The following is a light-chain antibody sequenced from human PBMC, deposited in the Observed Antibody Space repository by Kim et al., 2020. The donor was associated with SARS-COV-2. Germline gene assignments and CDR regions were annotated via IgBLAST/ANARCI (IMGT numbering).Light chain of an antibody. Sequence: DIQMTQPPSSLSVSVGDRVTITCRTSQSVSTSLNWYQQKLGKVPSLLIYSASTLRSGVPSRFSGSGSGTNFTLTINSLHPDDFATYYCQQTYNTPRFGQGTKLEI. J-gene: IGKJ2*03. CDR3: QQTYNTPR. CDR2: SAS. CDR1: QSVSTS. V-gene: IGKV1-39*01.